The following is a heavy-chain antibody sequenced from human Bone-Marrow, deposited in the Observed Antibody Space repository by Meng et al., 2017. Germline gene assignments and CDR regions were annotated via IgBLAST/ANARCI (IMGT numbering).Heavy chain of an antibody. Sequence: ASVKVSCKPSGYNFPDYWLHWVRRAPGQGLEWMGRIDPKSGDTHYAQRFQGRVTMTGDTSISTAYMKLSGLRSDDTAMYYCARDEDISAAGKLFGDYWGQGTLVTVPQ. D-gene: IGHD6-13*01. J-gene: IGHJ4*02. CDR1: GYNFPDYW. CDR2: IDPKSGDT. V-gene: IGHV1-2*06. CDR3: ARDEDISAAGKLFGDY.